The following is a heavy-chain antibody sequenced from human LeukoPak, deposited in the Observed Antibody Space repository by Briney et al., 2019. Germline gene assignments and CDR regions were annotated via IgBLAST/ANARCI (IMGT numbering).Heavy chain of an antibody. CDR2: ISPSGGST. CDR1: GYTFTSNY. CDR3: ARGRAQMTITYYYYMDV. Sequence: ASVKVSCKAFGYTFTSNYMHWVRQAPGQGPEWMGVISPSGGSTTYAQKFQGRVTLTRDMSTSTDYLELSSLRSEDTAVYYCARGRAQMTITYYYYMDVWGKGTTVTISS. D-gene: IGHD4/OR15-4a*01. J-gene: IGHJ6*03. V-gene: IGHV1-46*01.